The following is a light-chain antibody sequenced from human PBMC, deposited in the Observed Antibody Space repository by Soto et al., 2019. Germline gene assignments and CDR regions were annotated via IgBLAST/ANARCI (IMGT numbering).Light chain of an antibody. J-gene: IGKJ4*02. CDR1: QSVSSY. Sequence: EIVLTQSPATLSLSPGERATLSCRASQSVSSYLAWYQQKPGQAPRLLIYDASNRATGIPARFSGSGSGTDFTITISSLEPEDFAVYSCQQRYNWPLTFGGGTKVEIK. CDR3: QQRYNWPLT. V-gene: IGKV3-11*01. CDR2: DAS.